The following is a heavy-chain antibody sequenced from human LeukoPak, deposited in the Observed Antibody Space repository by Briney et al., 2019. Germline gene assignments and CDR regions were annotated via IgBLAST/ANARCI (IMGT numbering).Heavy chain of an antibody. V-gene: IGHV4-34*01. D-gene: IGHD1-26*01. CDR3: AREWELHYFYYGMGV. Sequence: SETLSLTCAVYGGSFSGYYWSWIRQPPGKGLEWIGEINHSGSTNYNPSLKSRVTISVDTSKNQFSLKLSSVTAADTAVYYCAREWELHYFYYGMGVWGQGTTVTVSS. CDR1: GGSFSGYY. J-gene: IGHJ6*02. CDR2: INHSGST.